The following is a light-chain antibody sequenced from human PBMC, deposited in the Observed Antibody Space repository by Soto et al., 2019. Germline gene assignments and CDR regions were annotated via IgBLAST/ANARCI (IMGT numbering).Light chain of an antibody. CDR2: HTS. Sequence: EIVLTQSPATLSLSPGDRATLSCRASQSVRSSLAWFQQKPGQAPRLLIYHTSNRATGIPARFSGSGSGTDYTLTISSVEPEDFALYYCQQRSSWPRTFGQGTKVEIK. CDR1: QSVRSS. CDR3: QQRSSWPRT. V-gene: IGKV3-11*01. J-gene: IGKJ1*01.